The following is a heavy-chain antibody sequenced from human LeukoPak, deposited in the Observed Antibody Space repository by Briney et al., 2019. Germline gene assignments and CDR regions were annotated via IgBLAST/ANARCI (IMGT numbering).Heavy chain of an antibody. D-gene: IGHD6-13*01. CDR2: IYPGDSDT. V-gene: IGHV5-51*01. CDR3: ARQPYSNKWFYEVYFDY. Sequence: KNGESLKISCKGSGYNFTSYWIGWVRQMPGKGLEWMGIIYPGDSDTRYSPSFQGQVTISADKSISTAYLQWSSLKASDAAMYYCARQPYSNKWFYEVYFDYWGQGTLVTVSA. J-gene: IGHJ4*02. CDR1: GYNFTSYW.